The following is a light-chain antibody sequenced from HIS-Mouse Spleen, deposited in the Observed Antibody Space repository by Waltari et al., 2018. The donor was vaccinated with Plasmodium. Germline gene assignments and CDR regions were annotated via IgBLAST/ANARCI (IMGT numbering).Light chain of an antibody. V-gene: IGLV2-23*01. CDR2: EGS. J-gene: IGLJ2*01. CDR1: SSDVGSYNL. Sequence: QSALTQPASVSGSPGQSITISCTGTSSDVGSYNLVSWYQQHPGKAPQLMIYEGSKRPSGGSNRFSGSKSGNTASLTISGLQAEDEADYYCCSDAGSSTVVVFGGGTKLTVL. CDR3: CSDAGSSTVVV.